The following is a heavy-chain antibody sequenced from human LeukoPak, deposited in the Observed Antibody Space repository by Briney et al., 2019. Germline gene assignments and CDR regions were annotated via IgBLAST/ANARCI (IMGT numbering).Heavy chain of an antibody. J-gene: IGHJ4*02. CDR3: ARAGYSYGTGYYFDY. CDR1: GGSISTYY. CDR2: IYYTGAT. D-gene: IGHD5-18*01. Sequence: PSETLSLTCTVSGGSISTYYWSWIRLPPGKGLEWIGYIYYTGATHYNPSLKSRVTISLDTSKNHFSLKLSSVTAADAAVYYCARAGYSYGTGYYFDYWGQGALVTVSS. V-gene: IGHV4-59*01.